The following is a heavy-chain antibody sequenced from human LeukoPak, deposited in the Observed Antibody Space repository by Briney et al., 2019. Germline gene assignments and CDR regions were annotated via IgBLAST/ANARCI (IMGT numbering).Heavy chain of an antibody. CDR3: ARESSVVGRNIDY. CDR2: ISSSSSYI. Sequence: AGGSLRLSCAASGFTFSNYKMNWVRQAPGKGLEWVSSISSSSSYIYYADSVKGRFTISRDNAKNSLYLQMNSLRAEDTAVYYCARESSVVGRNIDYWGQGTLVTVSS. D-gene: IGHD1-26*01. CDR1: GFTFSNYK. J-gene: IGHJ4*02. V-gene: IGHV3-21*01.